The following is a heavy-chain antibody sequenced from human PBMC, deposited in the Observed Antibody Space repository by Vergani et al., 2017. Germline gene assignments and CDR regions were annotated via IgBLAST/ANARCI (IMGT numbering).Heavy chain of an antibody. J-gene: IGHJ6*02. CDR3: AKMLGESYYYYGMDV. V-gene: IGHV3-23*01. CDR1: GFTFSSYA. D-gene: IGHD3-10*02. Sequence: EVQLLESGGGLVQPGGSLRLSCAASGFTFSSYAMSWVRQAPGKGLEWVSAISGSGGSTYYADSVKGRFTISSDNSKNTLYLQMNSLRAEDTAVYYCAKMLGESYYYYGMDVWSQGTTVTVSS. CDR2: ISGSGGST.